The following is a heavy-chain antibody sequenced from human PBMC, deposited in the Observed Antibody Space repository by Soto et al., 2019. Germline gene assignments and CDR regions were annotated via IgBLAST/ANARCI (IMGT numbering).Heavy chain of an antibody. CDR2: IDPSDSYT. D-gene: IGHD6-13*01. J-gene: IGHJ5*02. CDR1: GYSFTSYW. Sequence: RGESLKISCKGSGYSFTSYWISWVRQMPGKGLEWMGRIDPSDSYTNYSPSFQGHVTISADKSISTAYLQWSSLKASDTAMYYCARQGYSSSWYRQWFDPWGQGTLVTVSS. CDR3: ARQGYSSSWYRQWFDP. V-gene: IGHV5-10-1*01.